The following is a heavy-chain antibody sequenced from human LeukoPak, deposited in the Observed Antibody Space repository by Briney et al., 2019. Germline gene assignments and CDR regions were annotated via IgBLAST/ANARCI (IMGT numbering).Heavy chain of an antibody. CDR3: ARDGGVQWLPPYNWFDP. D-gene: IGHD6-19*01. J-gene: IGHJ5*02. Sequence: SETLSLTCAVYGGSFSGYYWSWIRQPPGKGLEWIGEINHSGSTNYNPSLKSRVTISVDTSKNQFSLKLSSVTAADTAVYYCARDGGVQWLPPYNWFDPWGQGTLVTVSS. CDR2: INHSGST. V-gene: IGHV4-34*01. CDR1: GGSFSGYY.